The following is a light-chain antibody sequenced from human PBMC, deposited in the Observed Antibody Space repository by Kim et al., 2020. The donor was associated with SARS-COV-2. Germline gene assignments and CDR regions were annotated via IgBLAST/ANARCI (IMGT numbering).Light chain of an antibody. CDR3: QQSYSTPPVT. V-gene: IGKV3-11*01. Sequence: SPGERATRSCRASQSVSSYLVWYQQKPGQAPRLLIYDASNRATGIAARFSGSGSGTDFTLTISSLQPEDFATYYCQQSYSTPPVTFGPGTKVDIK. CDR1: QSVSSY. CDR2: DAS. J-gene: IGKJ3*01.